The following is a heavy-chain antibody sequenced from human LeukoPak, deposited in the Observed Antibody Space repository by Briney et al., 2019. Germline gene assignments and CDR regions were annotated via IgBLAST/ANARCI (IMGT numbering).Heavy chain of an antibody. CDR1: GFTFSSYG. J-gene: IGHJ6*03. D-gene: IGHD6-13*01. CDR3: AKAAADNYYYYYYMDV. Sequence: GGSLRLSCTASGFTFSSYGMHWVRQAPGKGLEWVAVISYDGSSKYYADSVKGRFTISRDNSKNTLYLQMNSLRAEDTAVYYCAKAAADNYYYYYYMDVWGKGTTVTVSS. V-gene: IGHV3-30*18. CDR2: ISYDGSSK.